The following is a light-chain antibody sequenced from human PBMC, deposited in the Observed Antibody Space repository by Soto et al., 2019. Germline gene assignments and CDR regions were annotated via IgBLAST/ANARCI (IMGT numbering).Light chain of an antibody. CDR1: QSVSSNY. CDR3: QQYGSSPET. V-gene: IGKV3-20*01. J-gene: IGKJ1*01. Sequence: ENVLTQSPGTLSLSPGERATLSCRASQSVSSNYLAWYQQKPGQAPRLLIYGASSRATGIPDRFSGSGSGTDFIHTISRLEPEDFAVYYCQQYGSSPETFGQGTKVEIK. CDR2: GAS.